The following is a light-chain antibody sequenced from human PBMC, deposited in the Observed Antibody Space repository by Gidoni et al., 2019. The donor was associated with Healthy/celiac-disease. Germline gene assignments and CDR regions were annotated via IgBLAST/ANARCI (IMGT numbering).Light chain of an antibody. CDR3: QQYYSTPIT. V-gene: IGKV4-1*01. Sequence: DIVMTQSPDSLAVSPGERATINCKSSQSVLYSSNNKNYLAWYQQKPGQPPKLLIYWASTRESGVPDRFSGSGSGTDFTLTISSLQAEDVAVYYCQQYYSTPITFXGXTKVEIK. CDR1: QSVLYSSNNKNY. J-gene: IGKJ4*01. CDR2: WAS.